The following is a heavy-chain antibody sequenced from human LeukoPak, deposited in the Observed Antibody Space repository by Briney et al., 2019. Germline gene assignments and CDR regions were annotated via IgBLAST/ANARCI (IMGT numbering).Heavy chain of an antibody. D-gene: IGHD2-21*02. J-gene: IGHJ4*02. CDR3: AKDACVGDCNYHFDY. V-gene: IGHV3-23*01. CDR1: GFTFSSHA. CDR2: ISGSGAST. Sequence: GGSLRLSCAASGFTFSSHAMSWVRQAPGKGLEWVSTISGSGASTYYSESVKGRFTISRDNFKSILYLQMNNLRDEDSAIYYCAKDACVGDCNYHFDYWGQGTFVLVSS.